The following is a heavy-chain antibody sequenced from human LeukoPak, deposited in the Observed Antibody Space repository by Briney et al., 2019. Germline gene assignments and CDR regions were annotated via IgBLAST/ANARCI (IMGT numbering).Heavy chain of an antibody. D-gene: IGHD6-19*01. J-gene: IGHJ4*02. CDR1: GFTFSNYA. CDR3: ARGSYSSGWYYFDY. Sequence: PGGSLRLSCAASGFTFSNYAMTWVRQAPGKGLEWVSVIYSGGSTYYADSVKGRFTISRDNSKNTLYLQMNSLRAEDTAVYYCARGSYSSGWYYFDYWGQGTLVTVSS. V-gene: IGHV3-66*01. CDR2: IYSGGST.